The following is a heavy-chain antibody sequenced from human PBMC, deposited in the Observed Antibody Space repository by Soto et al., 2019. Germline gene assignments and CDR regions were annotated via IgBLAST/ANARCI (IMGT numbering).Heavy chain of an antibody. D-gene: IGHD6-13*01. CDR3: ARGGIAAAGRSWFDP. J-gene: IGHJ5*02. CDR2: IYYSGST. V-gene: IGHV4-59*01. Sequence: SETLSLTCTVSGGSLSSYYWSWIRQPPGKGLEWIGYIYYSGSTNYNPSLKSRVTISVDTSKNQFSLKLSSVTAADTAVYYCARGGIAAAGRSWFDPWGQGTLVTVSS. CDR1: GGSLSSYY.